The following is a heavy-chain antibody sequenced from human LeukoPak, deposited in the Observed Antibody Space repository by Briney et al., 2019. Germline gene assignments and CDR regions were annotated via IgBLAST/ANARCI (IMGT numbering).Heavy chain of an antibody. CDR1: GFTFSTYS. Sequence: GESLKISCKGSGFTFSTYSFAWVRQMPGKGLEWMGVIYAGDSSTRYSPSFQGQVTISVDKSISTAYSQWSSLKASDSAMYYCARHSCYDSWGQGTLVTVSS. J-gene: IGHJ4*02. CDR3: ARHSCYDS. CDR2: IYAGDSST. V-gene: IGHV5-51*01. D-gene: IGHD3-16*01.